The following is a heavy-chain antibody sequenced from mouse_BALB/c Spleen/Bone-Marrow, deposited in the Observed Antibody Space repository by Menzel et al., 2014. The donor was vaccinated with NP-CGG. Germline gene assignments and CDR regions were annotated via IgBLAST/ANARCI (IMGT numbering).Heavy chain of an antibody. CDR1: GFTFSSYS. Sequence: VQVVESGGGLVQPGGSLKLSCAASGFTFSSYSMSWVRQTPEKRLEWVAYISNGGGSTYYPDTVKGRFTISRDNAKNTLYLQMSSLKSEDTAMYYCARQLGLRVDYWGQGSSVTVSS. V-gene: IGHV5-12-2*01. J-gene: IGHJ4*01. CDR2: ISNGGGST. D-gene: IGHD3-1*01. CDR3: ARQLGLRVDY.